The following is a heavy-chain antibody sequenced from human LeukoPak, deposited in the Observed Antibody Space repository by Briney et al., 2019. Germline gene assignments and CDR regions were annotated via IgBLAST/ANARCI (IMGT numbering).Heavy chain of an antibody. CDR3: AKGTGDTGYYFDY. CDR2: INDET. Sequence: PGGSLRLSCAASGFTFSNYAINWVRQAPGKGLEWVSGINDETYYADSVKGRFTISRDNSENTLYLQMGGLRAEDTAVYYCAKGTGDTGYYFDYWGQGTLVTVSS. V-gene: IGHV3-23*01. CDR1: GFTFSNYA. D-gene: IGHD7-27*01. J-gene: IGHJ4*02.